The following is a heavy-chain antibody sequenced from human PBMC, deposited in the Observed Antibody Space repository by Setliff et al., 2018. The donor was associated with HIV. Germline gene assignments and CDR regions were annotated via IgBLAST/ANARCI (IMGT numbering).Heavy chain of an antibody. CDR1: GYTLAEIS. D-gene: IGHD3-22*01. CDR3: ATITFYYDSSGSQNKKSYFFDY. CDR2: FDPEDGEK. J-gene: IGHJ4*02. V-gene: IGHV1-24*01. Sequence: ASVKVSCKVSGYTLAEISMHWVRQAPGKGLEWMGGFDPEDGEKVYAQRFQGTVTMTEDTSTDTAYMELTSLTSEDTAVYYCATITFYYDSSGSQNKKSYFFDYWGQGTLVTAPQ.